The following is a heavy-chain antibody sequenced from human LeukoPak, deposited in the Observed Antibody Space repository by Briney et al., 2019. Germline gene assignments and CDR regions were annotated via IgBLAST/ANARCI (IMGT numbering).Heavy chain of an antibody. CDR2: IKQDGSEK. Sequence: GGSLRLSCAASGFTFSSYWMTWVRQAPGKGLEWVANIKQDGSEKYYVDSVKGRFTISRDNAKNSLYLQMNSLRAEDTAVYYCARDFYSSSWYDYFDYWGQGTLVTVSS. V-gene: IGHV3-7*01. CDR3: ARDFYSSSWYDYFDY. J-gene: IGHJ4*02. D-gene: IGHD6-13*01. CDR1: GFTFSSYW.